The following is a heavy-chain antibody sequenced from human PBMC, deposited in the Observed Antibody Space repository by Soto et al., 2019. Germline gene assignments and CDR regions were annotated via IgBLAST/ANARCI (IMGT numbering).Heavy chain of an antibody. CDR3: ARAIHAGYSSGCVGE. V-gene: IGHV3-74*01. Sequence: GGSLRLSCAASGFTFSSYWMHWVRQAPGKGLVWVSRINSDGSSTSYADSVKGRFTISRDNAKNTLYLQMNSLRAEDTAVYYCARAIHAGYSSGCVGEWGQGTLVTVSS. D-gene: IGHD6-19*01. J-gene: IGHJ4*02. CDR2: INSDGSST. CDR1: GFTFSSYW.